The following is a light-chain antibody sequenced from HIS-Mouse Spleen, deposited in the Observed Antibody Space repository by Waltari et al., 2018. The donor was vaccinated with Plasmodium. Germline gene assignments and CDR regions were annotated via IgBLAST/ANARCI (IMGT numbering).Light chain of an antibody. V-gene: IGLV3-27*01. Sequence: SYELTQPSSVSVSPGQTARITCSGDVLAKKKYARWFQQKPGQAPVLVIYKDSERPSGIPERFSGSSSGTTVTLTISGAQVEEEADYYCYSAADNNLVFGGGTKLTVL. CDR1: VLAKKKY. CDR2: KDS. J-gene: IGLJ3*02. CDR3: YSAADNNLV.